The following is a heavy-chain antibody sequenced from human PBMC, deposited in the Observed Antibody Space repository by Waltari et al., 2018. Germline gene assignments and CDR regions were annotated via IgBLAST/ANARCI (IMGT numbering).Heavy chain of an antibody. CDR1: GFTFSSSW. CDR3: AIGGVETSWYWRY. CDR2: IKTEGSET. D-gene: IGHD6-13*01. Sequence: EVQVVESGGGLVQPGGSLRLSCAASGFTFSSSWITWVRQAPGKGLEWVAKIKTEGSETYYVDSVKGRLTISRDKTKNSLYLQMSSLRAEDTAVYYCAIGGVETSWYWRYWGQGTLVTVSS. J-gene: IGHJ4*02. V-gene: IGHV3-7*01.